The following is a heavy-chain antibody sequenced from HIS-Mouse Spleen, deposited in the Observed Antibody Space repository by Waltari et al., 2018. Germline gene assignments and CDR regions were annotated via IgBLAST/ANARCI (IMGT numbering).Heavy chain of an antibody. CDR2: IYHSGST. CDR3: ARAAAAGQDY. Sequence: QVQLQESGPGLVKPSETLSLTCTVSGYSISSGYYWGWIRQPPGKGLEWIGSIYHSGSTYYNPSLKSRVTISVDTSKNQFSLKLSSVTAADTVVYYCARAAAAGQDYWGQGTLVTVSS. D-gene: IGHD6-13*01. V-gene: IGHV4-38-2*02. J-gene: IGHJ4*02. CDR1: GYSISSGYY.